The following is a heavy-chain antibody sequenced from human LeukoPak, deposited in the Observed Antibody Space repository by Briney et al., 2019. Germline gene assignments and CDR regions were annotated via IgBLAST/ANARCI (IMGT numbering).Heavy chain of an antibody. Sequence: GGSLRLSCAASGFTFNNYVMNWVRQAPGKGLEWVSAITDSSTSTYYADSVKGRFTISRHNSKNTLYLQMNSLRAEDTAIYYCAKALSTTMTTVSFDIWGQGTMVTVSS. J-gene: IGHJ3*02. D-gene: IGHD4-17*01. CDR1: GFTFNNYV. CDR3: AKALSTTMTTVSFDI. CDR2: ITDSSTST. V-gene: IGHV3-23*01.